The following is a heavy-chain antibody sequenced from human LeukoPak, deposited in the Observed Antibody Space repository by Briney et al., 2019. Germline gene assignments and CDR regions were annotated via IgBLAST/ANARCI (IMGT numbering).Heavy chain of an antibody. Sequence: PSETLSLTCAVYGGSFSGYYWSWIRQPPGKGLEWIGEINHSGSTNYNPSLKSRVTISVDTSKNQFSLKLSSVTAADTAVYYCARGRIAVAGNDYWGQGTLVTVSS. V-gene: IGHV4-34*09. CDR3: ARGRIAVAGNDY. J-gene: IGHJ4*02. D-gene: IGHD6-19*01. CDR2: INHSGST. CDR1: GGSFSGYY.